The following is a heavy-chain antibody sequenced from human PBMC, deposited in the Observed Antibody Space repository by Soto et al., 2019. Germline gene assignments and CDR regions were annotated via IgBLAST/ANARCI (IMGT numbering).Heavy chain of an antibody. D-gene: IGHD3-22*01. CDR3: ARVYYYDRIAIVGY. CDR1: GFTFGSYS. Sequence: EVQLVESGGGLVKPGGSLRLSCVASGFTFGSYSMAWVRQAPGKGPEWVSYIKSSSNDIYYADSVTGRFTISRDNAENSLHLQMNSLRDDDTAVYYCARVYYYDRIAIVGYWGQGTLVTVSS. V-gene: IGHV3-48*02. J-gene: IGHJ4*02. CDR2: IKSSSNDI.